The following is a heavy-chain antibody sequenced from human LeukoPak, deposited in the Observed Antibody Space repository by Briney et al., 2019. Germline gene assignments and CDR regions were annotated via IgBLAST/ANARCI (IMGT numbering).Heavy chain of an antibody. Sequence: SEPLSLPCTVSGVSISSYYWSWMRQPPGKGLEGIGYIYYCGSTNYNPSLKSRVTISVDTSKNQFSLKLSSVTAADTAVYYCARGGCSGGSCYWGYYYYGMDVWGKGTTVTVSS. V-gene: IGHV4-59*01. CDR2: IYYCGST. D-gene: IGHD2-15*01. CDR1: GVSISSYY. J-gene: IGHJ6*04. CDR3: ARGGCSGGSCYWGYYYYGMDV.